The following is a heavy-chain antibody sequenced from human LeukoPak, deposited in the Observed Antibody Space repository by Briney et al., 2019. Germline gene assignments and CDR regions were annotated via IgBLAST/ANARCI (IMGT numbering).Heavy chain of an antibody. CDR3: AKGCRQWLVRGFDY. J-gene: IGHJ4*02. D-gene: IGHD6-19*01. CDR2: ISDRGHST. V-gene: IGHV3-23*01. Sequence: GGSLRLSCAASGFNFTNYAMNWVRQAPGKGLEWLSLISDRGHSTYYADSVKGRFTISRDNSKNTLYLQMNSLRAEDTAVYYCAKGCRQWLVRGFDYWGQGTLVTVSS. CDR1: GFNFTNYA.